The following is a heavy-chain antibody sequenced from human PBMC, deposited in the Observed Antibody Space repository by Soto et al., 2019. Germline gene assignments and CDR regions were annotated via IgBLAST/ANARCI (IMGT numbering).Heavy chain of an antibody. J-gene: IGHJ6*02. D-gene: IGHD5-18*01. Sequence: GGSLRLSCAASGFTFDDYAMHWVRQAPGKGLEWVSGISWNSGSIGYADSVKGRFTISRDNAKNSLYLQMNSLRAEDTALYYCAKDIGARGYSYGRHYYYYGMDVWGQGTTVTVSS. CDR2: ISWNSGSI. CDR1: GFTFDDYA. CDR3: AKDIGARGYSYGRHYYYYGMDV. V-gene: IGHV3-9*01.